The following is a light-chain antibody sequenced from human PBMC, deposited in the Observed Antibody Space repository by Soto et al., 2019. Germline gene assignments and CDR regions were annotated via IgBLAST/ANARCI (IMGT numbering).Light chain of an antibody. Sequence: IQLTQSPSSLSASVGDRVTISCRASHGIDNCLAWYQQKPGKAPTLLLYGASTLQIGVPSTFSGSASVADFTLIISSPQTEDFATDYCHPLDSCPTPLGPGTKVDIK. CDR2: GAS. V-gene: IGKV1-9*01. CDR3: HPLDSCPTP. CDR1: HGIDNC. J-gene: IGKJ3*01.